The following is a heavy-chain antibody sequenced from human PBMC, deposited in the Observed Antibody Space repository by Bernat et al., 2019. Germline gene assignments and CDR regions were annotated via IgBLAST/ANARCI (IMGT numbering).Heavy chain of an antibody. D-gene: IGHD2-15*01. CDR3: ARNDEPGPYCRGGSCLGY. V-gene: IGHV1-69*02. Sequence: QVQLVQSGAEVKKPGSSVKVSCKASGGTFSSYTISWVRQAPGQGLEWMGRIIPILGIANYAQKFQGRVTITADKSTSTAYMELSSLRSEDTAVYYCARNDEPGPYCRGGSCLGYWGQGTLVTVSS. CDR1: GGTFSSYT. CDR2: IIPILGIA. J-gene: IGHJ4*02.